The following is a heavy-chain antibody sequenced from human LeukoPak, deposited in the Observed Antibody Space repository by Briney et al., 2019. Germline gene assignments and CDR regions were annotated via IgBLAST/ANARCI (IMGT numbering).Heavy chain of an antibody. D-gene: IGHD4/OR15-4a*01. Sequence: GGSLRLSCAASGFTFSSYGMHWVRQAPGKGLEWVAVISYDGSNKYYADSVKGRFTISRDNSKNTLYLQMNSLRTEDTAVYYCARDANTGDAFDIWGQGTMVTVSS. CDR2: ISYDGSNK. CDR3: ARDANTGDAFDI. CDR1: GFTFSSYG. V-gene: IGHV3-30*03. J-gene: IGHJ3*02.